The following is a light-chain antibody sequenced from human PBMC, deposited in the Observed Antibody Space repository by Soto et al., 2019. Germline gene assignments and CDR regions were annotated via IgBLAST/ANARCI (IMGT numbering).Light chain of an antibody. V-gene: IGKV1-13*02. CDR3: QQFNSYPLT. J-gene: IGKJ4*01. CDR1: QGISSA. Sequence: ATQLTQSPSSLSASVGDRVTITCRASQGISSALAWYQQKPGKASKLLIYDASSLESGVPSRFSGSGSGTDFTLTISSLQPEDFATYYCQQFNSYPLTFGGGTKVEIK. CDR2: DAS.